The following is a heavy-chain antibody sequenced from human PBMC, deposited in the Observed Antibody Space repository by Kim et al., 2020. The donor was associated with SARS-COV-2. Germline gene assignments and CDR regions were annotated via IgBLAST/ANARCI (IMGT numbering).Heavy chain of an antibody. CDR1: GYSFTSYW. D-gene: IGHD3-16*01. Sequence: GESLKISCKGSGYSFTSYWISWVRQMPGKGLEWMGRIDPSDSYTNYSPSFQGHVTISADKSISTAYLQWSSLKASDTAMYYCARLHGGLYNYYYYGMDVWGQGTTVTVSS. CDR3: ARLHGGLYNYYYYGMDV. J-gene: IGHJ6*02. V-gene: IGHV5-10-1*01. CDR2: IDPSDSYT.